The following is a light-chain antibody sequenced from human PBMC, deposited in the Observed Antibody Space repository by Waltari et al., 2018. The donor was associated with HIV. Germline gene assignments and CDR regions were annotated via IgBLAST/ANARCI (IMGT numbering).Light chain of an antibody. CDR2: AAS. J-gene: IGKJ2*01. V-gene: IGKV1-39*01. Sequence: DIQMILSPSSLSASVGDRVTIPCRASQSISNYLNWDQQKPGKAPKLLISAASSLESEVPSRFSGSGSATDFTLTISSLQPEDFATYSCQQSFVTPYTFGQGTRLEIK. CDR1: QSISNY. CDR3: QQSFVTPYT.